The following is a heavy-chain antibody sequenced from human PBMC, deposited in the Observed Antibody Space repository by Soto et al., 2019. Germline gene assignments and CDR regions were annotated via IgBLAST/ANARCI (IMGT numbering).Heavy chain of an antibody. J-gene: IGHJ4*02. Sequence: SVKVSCKASGGTFSSYAISWVRQAPGQGLEWMGGIIPIFGTANYAQKFQGRVTITADESTSTAYMELSSLRSEDTAVYYCARARGDILTGQISYYFDYWGQGTLVTVSS. CDR3: ARARGDILTGQISYYFDY. CDR2: IIPIFGTA. V-gene: IGHV1-69*13. D-gene: IGHD3-9*01. CDR1: GGTFSSYA.